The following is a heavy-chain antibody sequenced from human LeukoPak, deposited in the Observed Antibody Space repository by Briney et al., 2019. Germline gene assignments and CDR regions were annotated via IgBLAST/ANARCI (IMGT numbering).Heavy chain of an antibody. CDR1: GGSISSSNW. J-gene: IGHJ5*02. D-gene: IGHD6-6*01. CDR3: ARGGQSIAADNWFDP. CDR2: IYHSGST. Sequence: SGTLSLTCAVSGGSISSSNWWSWVRQPPGKGLEWIGEIYHSGSTNYNPSLKSRVTISVDKSKNQFSLKLSSVTAADTAVYYCARGGQSIAADNWFDPWGQGTLVTVSS. V-gene: IGHV4-4*02.